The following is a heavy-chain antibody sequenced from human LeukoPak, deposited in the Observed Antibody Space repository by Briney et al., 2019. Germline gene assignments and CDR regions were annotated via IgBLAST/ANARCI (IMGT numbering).Heavy chain of an antibody. V-gene: IGHV3-9*01. Sequence: GRSLRLSCAASGFTFDDYAMHWVRQAPGKGLEGVSGISWNSVSIGYEDSVKGRFTISRDNAKNSLYLQMNSLRAEDTALYYCAQDSYSGYEGLFDYWGQGTLVTVSS. CDR3: AQDSYSGYEGLFDY. CDR1: GFTFDDYA. J-gene: IGHJ4*02. CDR2: ISWNSVSI. D-gene: IGHD5-12*01.